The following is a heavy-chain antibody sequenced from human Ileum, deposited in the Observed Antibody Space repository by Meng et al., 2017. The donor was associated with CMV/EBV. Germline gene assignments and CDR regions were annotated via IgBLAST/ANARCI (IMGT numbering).Heavy chain of an antibody. CDR1: GDSFGSEVG. CDR2: MHHGGTT. V-gene: IGHV4-4*02. D-gene: IGHD3-22*01. Sequence: LTCAVSGDSFGSEVGWSWVRQPPGKGLEWIGEMHHGGTTTYSPSLKSRVTISLDESKSEFSLRLTSPTAADTALYYCGRNGYYSFDYWGQGTLVTVSS. J-gene: IGHJ4*02. CDR3: GRNGYYSFDY.